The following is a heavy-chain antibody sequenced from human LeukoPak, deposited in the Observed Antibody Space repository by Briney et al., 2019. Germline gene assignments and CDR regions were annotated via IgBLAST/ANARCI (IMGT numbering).Heavy chain of an antibody. CDR3: ARDMRQPRYWFDP. J-gene: IGHJ5*02. CDR1: GDSVSSNSAA. Sequence: SQTLSLTCAISGDSVSSNSAAWNWIRQSPPRGLEWLGRTYYRSKWYNDYAVSVKSRITINPDTSKNQFSLQLNSVTPEDTAVYYCARDMRQPRYWFDPWGQGTLVTVSS. D-gene: IGHD2-2*01. CDR2: TYYRSKWYN. V-gene: IGHV6-1*01.